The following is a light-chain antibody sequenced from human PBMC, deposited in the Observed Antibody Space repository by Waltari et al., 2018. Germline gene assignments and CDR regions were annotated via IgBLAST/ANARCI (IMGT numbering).Light chain of an antibody. Sequence: QSVLTQPPSVSGAPGQRVTISCTGNIFNIGSGFNVHWYQKVPGTAPKLLIDGNDRRPSGVSDRFSGSRSGTSASLAITGLQPEDEADYYCQSYDSTLGAVFGGGTKLSVL. V-gene: IGLV1-40*01. CDR2: GND. CDR3: QSYDSTLGAV. J-gene: IGLJ2*01. CDR1: IFNIGSGFN.